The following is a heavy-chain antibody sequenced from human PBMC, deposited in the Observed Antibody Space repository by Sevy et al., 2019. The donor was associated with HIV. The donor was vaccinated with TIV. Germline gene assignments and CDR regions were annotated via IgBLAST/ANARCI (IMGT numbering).Heavy chain of an antibody. CDR2: ISGSGGSR. J-gene: IGHJ4*02. V-gene: IGHV3-23*01. Sequence: GGSLRLSCAASGLSFSNYAMSWVRQAPGKGLEWVSAISGSGGSRYYADSVKGRFTISRDNSKNTLYVQMNSLRAEDTAVYYCAKGQTRTVAGMFDYWGQGTLVTVSS. CDR3: AKGQTRTVAGMFDY. D-gene: IGHD6-19*01. CDR1: GLSFSNYA.